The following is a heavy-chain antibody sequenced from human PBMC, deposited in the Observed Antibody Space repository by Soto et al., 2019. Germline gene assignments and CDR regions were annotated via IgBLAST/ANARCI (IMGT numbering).Heavy chain of an antibody. CDR3: ARGRYCLTGRCFPNWFDS. CDR2: IYKSATT. V-gene: IGHV4-30-4*01. D-gene: IGHD2-15*01. Sequence: TLSLTCSVSGDSISSVDYFWAWIRQPPGQALEYIGYIYKSATTYYNPSFESRVAISLDTSKSQFSLNVTSVTAADTTVYFCARGRYCLTGRCFPNWFDSWGQGTLVTVSS. J-gene: IGHJ5*01. CDR1: GDSISSVDYF.